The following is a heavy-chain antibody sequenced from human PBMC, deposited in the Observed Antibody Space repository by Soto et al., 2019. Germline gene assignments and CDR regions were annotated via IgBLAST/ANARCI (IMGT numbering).Heavy chain of an antibody. CDR2: INSGSTSV. Sequence: DVQLVESGGGLVKPGGSLRLSCEVSGFSFSISAMNWVRQAPGKGLEWVSSINSGSTSVRYEDSVNGRFTISRDNANNSLTLHMTSLGVEDTAVYYCARGGGSLNYWGQGTLVTGSS. CDR1: GFSFSISA. D-gene: IGHD2-15*01. J-gene: IGHJ4*02. CDR3: ARGGGSLNY. V-gene: IGHV3-21*02.